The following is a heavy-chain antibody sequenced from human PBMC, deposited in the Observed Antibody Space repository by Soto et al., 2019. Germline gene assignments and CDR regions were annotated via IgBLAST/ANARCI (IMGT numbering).Heavy chain of an antibody. Sequence: GGSLRLSCAASGLTVLSFTMDWVRQAPGKVLEWVSTISSNSAYIYYTEALRGRFTIARDNAKNPLHLQMNSLRAEDTAVYYCTRDASRDSSARGWFDPWGPGTLVTVSS. CDR1: GLTVLSFT. V-gene: IGHV3-21*01. CDR2: ISSNSAYI. J-gene: IGHJ5*02. D-gene: IGHD6-13*01. CDR3: TRDASRDSSARGWFDP.